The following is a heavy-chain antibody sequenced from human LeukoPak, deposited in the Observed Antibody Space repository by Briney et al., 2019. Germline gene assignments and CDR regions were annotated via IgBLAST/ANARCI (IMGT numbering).Heavy chain of an antibody. V-gene: IGHV1-2*02. J-gene: IGHJ6*02. CDR1: GYTFTGYY. D-gene: IGHD4-17*01. CDR3: AREEDYADLYYYYGMDV. CDR2: INPNSGGT. Sequence: ASVKVSCKASGYTFTGYYTHWVRQAPGQGLEWMGWINPNSGGTNYAQKFQGRVTMTRDTSISTAYMELSRLRSDDTAVYYCAREEDYADLYYYYGMDVWGQGTTVTVSS.